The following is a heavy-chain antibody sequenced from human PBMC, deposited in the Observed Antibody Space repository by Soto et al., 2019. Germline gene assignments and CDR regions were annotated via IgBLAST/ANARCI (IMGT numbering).Heavy chain of an antibody. J-gene: IGHJ6*02. Sequence: GGSLRLSCAASGFTFSSYWMSWVRQAPGKGLEWVANIKQDGSEKYYVDSVKGRFTISRDNAKNSLYLQMNSLRAEDTAVYYCARGPGSSSYYYYGMDVWGQGTTVTVSS. V-gene: IGHV3-7*01. D-gene: IGHD6-6*01. CDR1: GFTFSSYW. CDR2: IKQDGSEK. CDR3: ARGPGSSSYYYYGMDV.